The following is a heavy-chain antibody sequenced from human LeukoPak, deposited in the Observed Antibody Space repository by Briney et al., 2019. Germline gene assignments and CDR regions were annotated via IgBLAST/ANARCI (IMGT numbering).Heavy chain of an antibody. CDR1: GGTFSSYA. CDR2: IIPIFGTA. V-gene: IGHV1-69*13. D-gene: IGHD2-2*01. J-gene: IGHJ5*02. Sequence: ASVKVSCKASGGTFSSYAISWVRQAPGQGLEWMGGIIPIFGTANYAQKFQGRVTITADESTSTAYMELSSLRSEDTAVYYCARGLVVVPAATPFDPWGQGTLVTVSS. CDR3: ARGLVVVPAATPFDP.